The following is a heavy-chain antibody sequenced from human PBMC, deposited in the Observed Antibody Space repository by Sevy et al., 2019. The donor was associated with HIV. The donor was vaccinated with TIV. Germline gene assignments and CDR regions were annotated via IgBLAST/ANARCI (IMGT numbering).Heavy chain of an antibody. CDR1: GYTFTGYY. D-gene: IGHD2-2*01. CDR3: AGYFDRIVVVPDATYYYYYGMDV. V-gene: IGHV1-2*02. CDR2: INPNSGGT. J-gene: IGHJ6*02. Sequence: ASVKVSCKASGYTFTGYYMHWVRQAPGQGLEWMGWINPNSGGTNYAQKFKGRVTMTRDTSISAAYMELSRLRSDDTAVYYYAGYFDRIVVVPDATYYYYYGMDVWGQGTTVTVSS.